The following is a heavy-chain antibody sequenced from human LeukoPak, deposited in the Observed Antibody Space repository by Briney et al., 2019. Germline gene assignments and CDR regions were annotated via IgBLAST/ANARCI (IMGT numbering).Heavy chain of an antibody. D-gene: IGHD2-2*01. CDR1: GGSISSYY. CDR2: IYYSGST. J-gene: IGHJ4*02. Sequence: SETLSLTCTVSGGSISSYYWSWIRQPPGKGLEWIGDIYYSGSTNYNPSLKRRVTISVDTSKNQFSLKLSSVTAADTAVYYCARDLSHCSSTSCYDYWVQGSLVTDSS. V-gene: IGHV4-59*01. CDR3: ARDLSHCSSTSCYDY.